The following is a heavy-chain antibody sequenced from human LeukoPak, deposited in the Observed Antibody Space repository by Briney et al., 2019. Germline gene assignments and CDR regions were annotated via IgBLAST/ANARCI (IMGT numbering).Heavy chain of an antibody. Sequence: PGGSLRLSCAASGFTFSSYWMNWVRQAPGKGLEWVANIKQDGSEKYDVDSVKGRFTISRDNAKNSLYLQMNSLRAEDTAVYYCARAYSSGWSQAGYWGQGTLVTVSS. CDR1: GFTFSSYW. V-gene: IGHV3-7*04. CDR3: ARAYSSGWSQAGY. CDR2: IKQDGSEK. D-gene: IGHD6-19*01. J-gene: IGHJ4*02.